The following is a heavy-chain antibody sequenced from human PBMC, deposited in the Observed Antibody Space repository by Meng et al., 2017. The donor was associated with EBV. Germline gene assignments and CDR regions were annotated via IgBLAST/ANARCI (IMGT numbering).Heavy chain of an antibody. CDR2: IYDTGIT. J-gene: IGHJ4*02. CDR3: AKSRSSTPGIVDD. D-gene: IGHD2/OR15-2a*01. Sequence: GELEESGPGLVKPLETLSLTCIVSGVSVTSGAYHWSWIRQSPGKGLEWIGYIYDTGITIYNPSLKSRVTISLETSKNQFSLKVNSVTTADTAVYYCAKSRSSTPGIVDDWGQGTLVTVSS. CDR1: GVSVTSGAYH. V-gene: IGHV4-61*08.